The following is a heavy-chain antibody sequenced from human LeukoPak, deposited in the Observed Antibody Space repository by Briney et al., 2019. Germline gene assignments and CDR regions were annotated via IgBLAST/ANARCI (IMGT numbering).Heavy chain of an antibody. CDR3: ARGARIYDYVWGSYRPLYYFDY. CDR2: ISAYNGNT. J-gene: IGHJ4*02. CDR1: GDTFTSYG. V-gene: IGHV1-18*01. D-gene: IGHD3-16*02. Sequence: ASVKVSCKASGDTFTSYGISWVRHAPGQGLEWMGWISAYNGNTNYAHKLQGRVTMTTDTSTSTAYMELRSLRSDDTAVYYCARGARIYDYVWGSYRPLYYFDYWGQGTLVTVSS.